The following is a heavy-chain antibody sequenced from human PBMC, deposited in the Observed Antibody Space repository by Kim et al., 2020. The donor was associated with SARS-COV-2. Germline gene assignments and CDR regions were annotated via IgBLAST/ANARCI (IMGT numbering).Heavy chain of an antibody. CDR3: ARDIVGATGY. CDR2: ST. V-gene: IGHV4-39*07. J-gene: IGHJ4*02. D-gene: IGHD1-26*01. Sequence: STYYNPSLKSRVTISVDTSKNQFSLKLSSVTAADTAVYYCARDIVGATGYWGQGTLVTVSS.